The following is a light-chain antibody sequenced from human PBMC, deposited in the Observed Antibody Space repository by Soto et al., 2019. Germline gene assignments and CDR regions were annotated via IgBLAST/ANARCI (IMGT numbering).Light chain of an antibody. CDR1: QSVDSRY. CDR2: AVS. Sequence: DIVLTQSPGTLSLSPGERATLSCRASQSVDSRYLAWYQRKPGQAPRLLIYAVSSRATGIPDRFSASGSGTDFTLTISRLEPEDFAYYYCQQYGSSPRYSFGQGTKLEIK. CDR3: QQYGSSPRYS. V-gene: IGKV3-20*01. J-gene: IGKJ2*03.